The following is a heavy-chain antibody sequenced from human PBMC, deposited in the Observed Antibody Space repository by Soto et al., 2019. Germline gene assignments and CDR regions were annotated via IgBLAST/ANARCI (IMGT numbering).Heavy chain of an antibody. CDR1: GYTFTSYA. CDR2: INAGNGNT. D-gene: IGHD6-13*01. J-gene: IGHJ4*02. CDR3: ARSSSSWYYCDY. V-gene: IGHV1-3*01. Sequence: QVQLVQSGAEAKKPGASAKVSCKASGYTFTSYAMHSVRQAPGQRLEWMGWINAGNGNTKYSQKFQGRVTITRDTSARTAYMELSSLRSEDTAVYYCARSSSSWYYCDYWGQGTLVTVSS.